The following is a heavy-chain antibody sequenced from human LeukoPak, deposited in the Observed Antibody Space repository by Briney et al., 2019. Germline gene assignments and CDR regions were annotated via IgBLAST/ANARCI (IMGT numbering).Heavy chain of an antibody. Sequence: GGSLRLSCAASGFTFSSYAMHWVRQAPGKGLEWVAVISYDGSNKYYADSVKGRFTISRDNSKNTLYLQMNSLRSDDTAVYYCARDGRAARPVMLFDPWGQGTLVTVSS. CDR1: GFTFSSYA. CDR2: ISYDGSNK. J-gene: IGHJ5*02. D-gene: IGHD6-6*01. CDR3: ARDGRAARPVMLFDP. V-gene: IGHV3-30-3*01.